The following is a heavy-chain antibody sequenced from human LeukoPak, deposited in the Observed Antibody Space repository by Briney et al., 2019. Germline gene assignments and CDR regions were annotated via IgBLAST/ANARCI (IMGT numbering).Heavy chain of an antibody. CDR3: AIGGECSGGSCYSSLDY. Sequence: SETLSLTCTVSGGSISSYYWSWIRQPPGKGLEWIGYIYYSGSTNYNPSLKSRVTISVDTSKNQFSLKLSSVTAADTAVYYCAIGGECSGGSCYSSLDYWGQGTLVTVSS. CDR1: GGSISSYY. V-gene: IGHV4-59*01. CDR2: IYYSGST. J-gene: IGHJ4*02. D-gene: IGHD2-15*01.